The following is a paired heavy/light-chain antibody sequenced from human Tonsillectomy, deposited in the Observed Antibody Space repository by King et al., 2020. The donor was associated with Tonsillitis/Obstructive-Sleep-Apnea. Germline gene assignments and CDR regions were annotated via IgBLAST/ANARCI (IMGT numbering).Heavy chain of an antibody. J-gene: IGHJ6*03. D-gene: IGHD4-4*01. CDR1: GFTFSSYW. V-gene: IGHV3-74*01. Sequence: EVQLVESGGGLVQPGGSLRLSCAASGFTFSSYWVHWVRQAPGKGLVWVSRINSDGSSTSYADSVKGRFTISRDNAKNTLYLQMNSLRAEDTAVYYCARDPTYSNYYYYYMDVWGKGTTVTVSS. CDR2: INSDGSST. CDR3: ARDPTYSNYYYYYMDV.
Light chain of an antibody. J-gene: IGLJ1*01. Sequence: QSVLTQPPSVSGAPGQRVTISCTGSSSNIGAGYDVHWYQQLPGTAPKLLIYGNTNRPSGVPDRFSGSKSGTSASLAITGLQAEDEADYYCQSYDSSLSGSYVFGTGTKVTVL. V-gene: IGLV1-40*01. CDR2: GNT. CDR3: QSYDSSLSGSYV. CDR1: SSNIGAGYD.